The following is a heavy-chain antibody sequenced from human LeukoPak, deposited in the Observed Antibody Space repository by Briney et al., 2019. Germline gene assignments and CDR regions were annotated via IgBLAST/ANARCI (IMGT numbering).Heavy chain of an antibody. D-gene: IGHD3-22*01. Sequence: ASVKVSCKACGYTFTSYGISWVRQAPGQGLEWMGWINTNTGNPTYAQGFTGRFVFSLDTSVSTAYLQISSLKAEDTAVYYCARGVSYYYDSSGQSCDYWGQGTLVTVSS. V-gene: IGHV7-4-1*02. CDR1: GYTFTSYG. J-gene: IGHJ4*02. CDR3: ARGVSYYYDSSGQSCDY. CDR2: INTNTGNP.